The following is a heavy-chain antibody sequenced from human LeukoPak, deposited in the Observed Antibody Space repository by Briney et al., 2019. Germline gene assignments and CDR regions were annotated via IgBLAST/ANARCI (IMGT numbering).Heavy chain of an antibody. V-gene: IGHV3-23*01. D-gene: IGHD2-2*01. CDR1: GFTFSSYD. CDR2: ISGSGDTT. J-gene: IGHJ4*02. CDR3: AKTPQKYCSSTTCYPVY. Sequence: GGSLRLSCAASGFTFSSYDMSWDRLAPGKGLEWVSTISGSGDTTYYADSVRGRITISRDNSKNTLYLQMNSLRAENTAVYYCAKTPQKYCSSTTCYPVYWGQGTLVTVSS.